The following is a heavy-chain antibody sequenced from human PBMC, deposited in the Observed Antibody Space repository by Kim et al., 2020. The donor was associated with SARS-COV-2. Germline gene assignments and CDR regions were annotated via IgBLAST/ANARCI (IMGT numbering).Heavy chain of an antibody. CDR2: INAANGNT. Sequence: VKVPCKASGDTFTSYAMHWVRQAPGQRLEWMGWINAANGNTKYSQKFQGRVTITRDTSASTAYMDLSSLRSEDTAMYYCAGGYSYGFLYYAMDVWGQGTTVTVSS. CDR1: GDTFTSYA. D-gene: IGHD5-18*01. J-gene: IGHJ6*02. V-gene: IGHV1-3*01. CDR3: AGGYSYGFLYYAMDV.